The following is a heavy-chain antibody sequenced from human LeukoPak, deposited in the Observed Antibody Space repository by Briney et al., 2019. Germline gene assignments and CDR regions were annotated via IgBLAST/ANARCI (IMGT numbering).Heavy chain of an antibody. CDR2: INPNTGGP. Sequence: ASVKVSCKASGYTFTSYDINWVRQATGQGLEWMGWINPNTGGPYYPQKFQGKVTMTWDSSVNTAYMELTSVTSDDTAIYYCARHRNSQTAGAGDYWGQGTLVTVSS. CDR3: ARHRNSQTAGAGDY. D-gene: IGHD1-26*01. CDR1: GYTFTSYD. V-gene: IGHV1-8*02. J-gene: IGHJ4*02.